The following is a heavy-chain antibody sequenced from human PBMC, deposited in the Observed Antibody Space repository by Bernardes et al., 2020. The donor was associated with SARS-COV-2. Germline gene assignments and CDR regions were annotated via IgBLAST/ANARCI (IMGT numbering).Heavy chain of an antibody. CDR1: GFSFSTSW. J-gene: IGHJ4*02. CDR2: INSDGSVI. CDR3: AKGGNAYGDWDY. Sequence: GGSLRLSCAASGFSFSTSWVHWVRQTPGKGLVWVSRINSDGSVIDYADSVKGRFTISRDNAKNTLYLQMNSLRVDDTAVYYCAKGGNAYGDWDYWGQGTLVTVSS. V-gene: IGHV3-74*01. D-gene: IGHD4-17*01.